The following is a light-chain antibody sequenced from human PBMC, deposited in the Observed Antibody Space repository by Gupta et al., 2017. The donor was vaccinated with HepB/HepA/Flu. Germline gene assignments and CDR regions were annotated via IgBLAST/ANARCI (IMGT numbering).Light chain of an antibody. Sequence: DIVLTQFPATLSLSPGERATLSCKASQSVSSYLAWYQQKPGQAPRLLIYDASNRATGIPARFSGSGSGTDFTLTISSLEPEDFAVYYCQQRSNWPLMCSFGQGTKLEIK. CDR3: QQRSNWPLMCS. J-gene: IGKJ2*04. CDR2: DAS. V-gene: IGKV3-11*01. CDR1: QSVSSY.